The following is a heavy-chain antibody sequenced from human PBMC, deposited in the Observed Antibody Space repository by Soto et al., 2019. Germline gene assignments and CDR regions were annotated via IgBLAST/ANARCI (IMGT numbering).Heavy chain of an antibody. D-gene: IGHD3-9*01. CDR3: ARTPTYYDILTGYYLTYYFDY. CDR1: GFSLSNARMG. CDR2: VFSNDEK. Sequence: QVTLKESGPVLVKPTETLTLTCTVSGFSLSNARMGVSWIRQPPGKALEWLAHVFSNDEKSYSTSLKSRLTNSKDTSKSQVVLTMTNMDPVDTATYCCARTPTYYDILTGYYLTYYFDYWGQGTLVTVSS. J-gene: IGHJ4*02. V-gene: IGHV2-26*01.